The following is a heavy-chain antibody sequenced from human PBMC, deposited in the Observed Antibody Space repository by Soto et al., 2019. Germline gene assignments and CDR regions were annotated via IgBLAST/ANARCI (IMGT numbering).Heavy chain of an antibody. D-gene: IGHD3-3*01. CDR3: ATTYYDFWSGYWVWFDP. J-gene: IGHJ5*02. CDR1: GGSFSGYY. CDR2: INHSGST. V-gene: IGHV4-34*01. Sequence: QVQLQQWGAGLLKPSETLSLTCAVYGGSFSGYYWSWIRQPPGKGLEWIGEINHSGSTNYNPSLKSRVTISVDTSKNQFSLKLSSVTAAETAVYYCATTYYDFWSGYWVWFDPWGQGTLVTVSS.